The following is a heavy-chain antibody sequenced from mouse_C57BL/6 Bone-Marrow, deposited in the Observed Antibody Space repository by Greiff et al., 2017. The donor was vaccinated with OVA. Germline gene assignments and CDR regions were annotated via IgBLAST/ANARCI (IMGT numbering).Heavy chain of an antibody. CDR2: INPSTGGT. CDR1: GYSFTGYY. D-gene: IGHD1-2*01. V-gene: IGHV1-42*01. Sequence: VQLKESGPELVKPGASVKISCKASGYSFTGYYMNWVKQSPEKSLEWIGEINPSTGGTTYNQKFKAKATLTVDKSSSTAYMQLKSLTSEDSAVYYCARRLTTAPAMDYWGQGTSVTVSS. CDR3: ARRLTTAPAMDY. J-gene: IGHJ4*01.